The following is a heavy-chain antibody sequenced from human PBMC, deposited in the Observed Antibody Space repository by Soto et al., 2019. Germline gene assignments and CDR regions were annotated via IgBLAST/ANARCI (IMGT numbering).Heavy chain of an antibody. CDR1: GFTFSGYY. CDR3: TKDAGYNDSKYYHYFGMDV. J-gene: IGHJ6*02. D-gene: IGHD6-25*01. CDR2: ISYDGSTE. V-gene: IGHV3-30*18. Sequence: GGSLRLSCAASGFTFSGYYMHWVRQAPGKGLEWVAVISYDGSTEYYADSVKGRFTISRDNSANRLFLQMNSLRPEDTAVYYCTKDAGYNDSKYYHYFGMDVWGQGTTVTVSS.